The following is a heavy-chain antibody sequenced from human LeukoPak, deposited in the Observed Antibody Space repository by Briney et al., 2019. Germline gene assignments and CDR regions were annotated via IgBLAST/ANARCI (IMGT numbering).Heavy chain of an antibody. CDR1: GFTVSSNY. D-gene: IGHD3-22*01. CDR2: IYSGGST. Sequence: GGSLRLSCAASGFTVSSNYMSWVRQAPGKGLEWVSVIYSGGSTYYADSVKGRFTISRDNSKNTLYLQMNSLRAEDTAVYYCAREVYYDSSDYYTYWGQGTLVTVSS. CDR3: AREVYYDSSDYYTY. J-gene: IGHJ4*02. V-gene: IGHV3-66*02.